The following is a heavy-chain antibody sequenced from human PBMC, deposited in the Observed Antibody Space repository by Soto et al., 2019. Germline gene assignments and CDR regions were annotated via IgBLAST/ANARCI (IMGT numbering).Heavy chain of an antibody. CDR3: ARQGGIVVVPAAPHYYGMDV. D-gene: IGHD2-2*01. J-gene: IGHJ6*02. Sequence: GESLKISCKGSGYSFTSYWISWVRQMPGKGLEWMGRIDPSDSYTNYSPSFQGHVTISADKSISTAYLQWSSLKASGTAMYYCARQGGIVVVPAAPHYYGMDVWGQVTTVTVSS. V-gene: IGHV5-10-1*01. CDR1: GYSFTSYW. CDR2: IDPSDSYT.